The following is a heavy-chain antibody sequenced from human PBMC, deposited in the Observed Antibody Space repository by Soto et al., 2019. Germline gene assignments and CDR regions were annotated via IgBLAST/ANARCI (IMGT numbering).Heavy chain of an antibody. V-gene: IGHV3-64D*06. D-gene: IGHD2-15*01. CDR3: VKDAATGYFDY. CDR1: GFTFSSYA. CDR2: ISSNGGST. Sequence: GGSLRLSCSASGFTFSSYAMHWVRQAPGKGLEYVSAISSNGGSTYYADSVKGRFTISRDNSKNTLYLRMSSLRAEDTAVYYCVKDAATGYFDYWGQGTLVTVSS. J-gene: IGHJ4*02.